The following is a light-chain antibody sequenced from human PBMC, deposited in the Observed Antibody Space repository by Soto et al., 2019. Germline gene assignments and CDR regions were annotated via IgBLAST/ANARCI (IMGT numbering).Light chain of an antibody. CDR1: QSVSGW. CDR3: QHYNSYSEA. Sequence: DIQITQSPSTLSASVGDTVTVTCRASQSVSGWLAWYQQKPGKAPKLLIYKASTLKSGVPSRFSGNGSGTEFTLTISSLQPDDFATYYCQHYNSYSEAFGQGTKVDIK. CDR2: KAS. J-gene: IGKJ1*01. V-gene: IGKV1-5*03.